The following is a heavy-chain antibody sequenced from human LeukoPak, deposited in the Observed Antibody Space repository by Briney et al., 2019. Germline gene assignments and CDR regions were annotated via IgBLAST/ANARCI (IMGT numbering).Heavy chain of an antibody. D-gene: IGHD3-22*01. CDR1: GFTFNSYW. Sequence: GGSLRLSCAASGFTFNSYWMHWVRQAPGKGLVWVSRINTDGSGTTYADSVKGRFTTSRDSAKNTVYLQMNSLRAEDTAVYYCARDLRLSRGSSGYLFDCWGQGALVTVSS. V-gene: IGHV3-74*01. CDR3: ARDLRLSRGSSGYLFDC. CDR2: INTDGSGT. J-gene: IGHJ4*02.